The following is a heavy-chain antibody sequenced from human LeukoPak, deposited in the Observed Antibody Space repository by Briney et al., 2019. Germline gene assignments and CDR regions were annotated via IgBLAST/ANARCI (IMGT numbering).Heavy chain of an antibody. J-gene: IGHJ4*02. D-gene: IGHD3-22*01. Sequence: PGGSLRLSCAGSGFIFSDYYMSWIRQAPGKGLEWVSYISTSGSVKHYADSVKGRFTISRDNAKNSMYLQLNSLRAEDTAVYYCARDPPNDYYDSSGSFDYWGQGTLVTVSS. CDR3: ARDPPNDYYDSSGSFDY. V-gene: IGHV3-11*04. CDR2: ISTSGSVK. CDR1: GFIFSDYY.